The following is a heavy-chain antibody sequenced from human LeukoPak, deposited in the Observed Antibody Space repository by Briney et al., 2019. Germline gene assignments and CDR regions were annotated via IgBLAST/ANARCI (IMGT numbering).Heavy chain of an antibody. CDR2: IIPIFGTA. CDR1: GGTFSSYA. Sequence: GSSVKVSCKASGGTFSSYAISWVRQAPGQGLEWMGRIIPIFGTAIYAQKFQGRVTITTDESTSTAYMELSSLRSEDTAVYYCARDPISGGSLRSAFDIWGQGTMVTVSS. J-gene: IGHJ3*02. D-gene: IGHD1-26*01. V-gene: IGHV1-69*05. CDR3: ARDPISGGSLRSAFDI.